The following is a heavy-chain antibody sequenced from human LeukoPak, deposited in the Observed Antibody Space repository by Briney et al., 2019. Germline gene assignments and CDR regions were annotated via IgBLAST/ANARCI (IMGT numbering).Heavy chain of an antibody. J-gene: IGHJ6*03. CDR3: ARGRHDITMIVVVMTSVSYYLDV. CDR2: INSSGST. D-gene: IGHD3-22*01. V-gene: IGHV4-34*01. Sequence: SETLSLTCAVYGGSFSGYHCTWIRQSPGKGVEWIGVINSSGSTYYNPSLKSRLTISVDTSKNQFSLKLRSVTAADTAVYYCARGRHDITMIVVVMTSVSYYLDVWGKGTTVTVS. CDR1: GGSFSGYH.